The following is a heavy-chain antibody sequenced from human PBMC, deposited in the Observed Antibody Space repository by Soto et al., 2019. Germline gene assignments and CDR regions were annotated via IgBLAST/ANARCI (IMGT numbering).Heavy chain of an antibody. CDR1: GYTFTSYA. Sequence: ASVKVSCKASGYTFTSYAMHWVRQAPGQRLEWMGWINAGNGNTKYSQKFQGRVTITKDTSASTAYMELSSLRSEDTAVYYCARDLYDCSGGSCYSGWFDPWGQGTLVTVSS. V-gene: IGHV1-3*01. D-gene: IGHD2-15*01. J-gene: IGHJ5*02. CDR2: INAGNGNT. CDR3: ARDLYDCSGGSCYSGWFDP.